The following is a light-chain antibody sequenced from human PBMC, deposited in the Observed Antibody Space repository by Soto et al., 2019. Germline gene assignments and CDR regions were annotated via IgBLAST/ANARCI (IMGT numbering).Light chain of an antibody. CDR2: DVS. J-gene: IGLJ1*01. CDR3: SAFTGTTYG. CDR1: SSDVGCNKY. V-gene: IGLV2-14*03. Sequence: QSVLTQPPSVSRSPEQSTTISCTGTSSDVGCNKYVSWYQHYPGKAPKLMICDVSNRASGVSNRFSGSKSGNTASLTISGLQAEDEADYYCSAFTGTTYGFGTGTKVTVL.